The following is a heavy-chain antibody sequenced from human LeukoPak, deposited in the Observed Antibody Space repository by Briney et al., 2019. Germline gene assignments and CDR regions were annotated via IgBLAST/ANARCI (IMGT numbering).Heavy chain of an antibody. CDR3: ARDLGSTSGWFDY. CDR1: RGSVSSDY. V-gene: IGHV4-4*07. J-gene: IGHJ4*02. Sequence: SETLSLTCTVSRGSVSSDYWSWIRQPAGKGLEWIGRIYTSGSTDYNHSLKSRVSISVDTSKNQISLKLTSVTAADTAVYYCARDLGSTSGWFDYWGQGTLVTVSS. D-gene: IGHD6-19*01. CDR2: IYTSGST.